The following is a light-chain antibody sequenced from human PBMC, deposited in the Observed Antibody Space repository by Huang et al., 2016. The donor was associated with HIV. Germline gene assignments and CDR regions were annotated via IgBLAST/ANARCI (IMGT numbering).Light chain of an antibody. CDR1: QSVGNY. V-gene: IGKV3-11*01. CDR2: DTS. Sequence: IVLTQSPATLSWYPGERVTLSCRASQSVGNYIAWYQKHPGQSPILLIYDTSNRATGTPVRFSGSGSGTDFTLTISSLESEDFAVYYCQQRYSGVTFGGGTKIQVK. CDR3: QQRYSGVT. J-gene: IGKJ4*01.